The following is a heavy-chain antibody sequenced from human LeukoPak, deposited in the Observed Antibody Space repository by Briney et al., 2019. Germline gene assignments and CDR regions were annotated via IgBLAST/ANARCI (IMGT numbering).Heavy chain of an antibody. CDR1: GGTFSSYA. J-gene: IGHJ5*02. Sequence: SVKVSCKASGGTFSSYAISWVRQAPGQGLEWMGGIIPIFGTANYAQKFQGRVTITADQSTSTAYMELSRLSSADTAVYYCARVLRQGTVGFDTWGQGTLVTVSS. CDR3: ARVLRQGTVGFDT. CDR2: IIPIFGTA. V-gene: IGHV1-69*13. D-gene: IGHD2-8*02.